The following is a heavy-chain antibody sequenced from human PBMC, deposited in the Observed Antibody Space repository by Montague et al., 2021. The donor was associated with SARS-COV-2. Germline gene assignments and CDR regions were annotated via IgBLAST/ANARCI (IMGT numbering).Heavy chain of an antibody. CDR1: GGSISSSSYY. J-gene: IGHJ4*02. D-gene: IGHD2-15*01. CDR3: ARAPPGYWGVVVVVAANFDY. CDR2: IYYSGST. V-gene: IGHV4-39*07. Sequence: SETLSLTCTVSGGSISSSSYYWGWIRQPPGKGLEWIGSIYYSGSTYYNPSLKSRVTMSVDTSKNQFSLKLSSVTAADTAVYDCARAPPGYWGVVVVVAANFDYWGQGTLVTVSS.